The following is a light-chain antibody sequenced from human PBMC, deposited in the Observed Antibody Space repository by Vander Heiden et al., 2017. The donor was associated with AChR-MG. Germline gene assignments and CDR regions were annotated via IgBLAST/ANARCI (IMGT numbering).Light chain of an antibody. Sequence: IQLTQSPSSLSASVGDRVTITCRASQGISSYLAWYQQKPGKAPKLLIYAASSLQSGVPSRFSDSGYGTDFTLTISSRQPEDFPPYYCQQCKNYPTITFGQGTRLEIK. V-gene: IGKV1-9*01. CDR2: AAS. J-gene: IGKJ5*01. CDR1: QGISSY. CDR3: QQCKNYPTIT.